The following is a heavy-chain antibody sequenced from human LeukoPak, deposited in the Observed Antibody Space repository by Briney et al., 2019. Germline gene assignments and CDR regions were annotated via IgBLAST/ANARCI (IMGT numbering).Heavy chain of an antibody. J-gene: IGHJ4*02. D-gene: IGHD2-8*01. V-gene: IGHV1-8*01. CDR3: ARGLGRSNGPGRNFDY. CDR2: MNPNSGNT. Sequence: GASVKVSCKASGYTFTCYDINWVRQATGQGLEWMGWMNPNSGNTGYVEKFQGRVTMTRDTSTSTAYMELSSLRSDDTAVYYCARGLGRSNGPGRNFDYWGQGTLVTVSS. CDR1: GYTFTCYD.